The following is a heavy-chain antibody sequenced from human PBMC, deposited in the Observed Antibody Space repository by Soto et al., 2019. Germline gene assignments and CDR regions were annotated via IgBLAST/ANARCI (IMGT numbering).Heavy chain of an antibody. J-gene: IGHJ5*02. CDR1: GVSVSSSNYY. Sequence: SETLSLTCSFSGVSVSSSNYYWGWIRQAPGKGLEWIGSVHESGSSYYSPPLKSRVTISIDKSKNQFSLHLNYVTAADTAVYYCASSQWLRRAPLDPWGQEPWSPSPQ. D-gene: IGHD5-12*01. CDR2: VHESGSS. V-gene: IGHV4-39*01. CDR3: ASSQWLRRAPLDP.